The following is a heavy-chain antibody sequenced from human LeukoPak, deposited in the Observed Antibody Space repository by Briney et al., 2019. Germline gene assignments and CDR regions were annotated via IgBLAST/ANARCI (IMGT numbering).Heavy chain of an antibody. V-gene: IGHV3-30*18. CDR1: GFTFSSYG. CDR2: ISYDGSNK. CDR3: AKAGTTDFDY. J-gene: IGHJ4*02. Sequence: AGGSLRLSCAASGFTFSSYGMHWVRQAPGKGLEWVAVISYDGSNKYYADSVKGRFTISRDNSKNTLYLQMNSLRAEDTAVYYCAKAGTTDFDYWGQGTLVTVSS. D-gene: IGHD1-1*01.